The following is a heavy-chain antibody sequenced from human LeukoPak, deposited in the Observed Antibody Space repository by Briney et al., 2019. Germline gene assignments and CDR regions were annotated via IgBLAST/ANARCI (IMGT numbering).Heavy chain of an antibody. V-gene: IGHV4-34*01. Sequence: SETLSLTCAVYGGSFSGYYWSWIRQPPGKGLEWIGVINHSGSTNYNPSLKSRVTISVDTSKNQFSLKPSSVTAADTAVYYCARWLGRGSYYSIDYWGQGTLVTVSS. D-gene: IGHD1-26*01. CDR3: ARWLGRGSYYSIDY. J-gene: IGHJ4*02. CDR2: INHSGST. CDR1: GGSFSGYY.